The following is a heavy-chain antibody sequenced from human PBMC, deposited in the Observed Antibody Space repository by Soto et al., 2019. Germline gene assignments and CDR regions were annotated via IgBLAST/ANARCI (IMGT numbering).Heavy chain of an antibody. Sequence: GASVKVSCKASGYTFTTYAIHWLRQAPGQRLEWMGWINADNGNTKYSRWFQGRVTITLDTSASTVYMELRSLRSEDTAVYYCAIPRSPLVRGLIEYHGFDYWGKGTRVTVSS. CDR1: GYTFTTYA. CDR3: AIPRSPLVRGLIEYHGFDY. CDR2: INADNGNT. V-gene: IGHV1-3*01. D-gene: IGHD3-10*01. J-gene: IGHJ4*02.